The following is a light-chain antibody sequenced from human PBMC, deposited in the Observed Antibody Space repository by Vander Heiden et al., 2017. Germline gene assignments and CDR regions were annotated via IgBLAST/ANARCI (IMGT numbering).Light chain of an antibody. Sequence: ATQLTKSPSSLSTSVGARVTITCRANQGITSALAWYQQKPGKRPELLIYDATSLETGVPLRFSGSGSGTDFTLTISSLQPEDAATYFCQQFSIYPRTFGQGTKLEIK. J-gene: IGKJ2*01. CDR2: DAT. CDR3: QQFSIYPRT. V-gene: IGKV1-13*02. CDR1: QGITSA.